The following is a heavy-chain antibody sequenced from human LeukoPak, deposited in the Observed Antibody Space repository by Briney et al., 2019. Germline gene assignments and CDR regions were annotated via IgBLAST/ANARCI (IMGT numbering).Heavy chain of an antibody. CDR2: ISTSGGTT. V-gene: IGHV3-23*01. CDR3: AKDGDGIQYFDF. J-gene: IGHJ4*02. Sequence: GGFLRLSCAASGFTFSSYDMTWVRQAPGKGLEWVSGISTSGGTTYCADSLKGRFTISRDNSKNTLFLQMNSLRAEDTAVYYCAKDGDGIQYFDFWGQGTLVTVSS. D-gene: IGHD5-24*01. CDR1: GFTFSSYD.